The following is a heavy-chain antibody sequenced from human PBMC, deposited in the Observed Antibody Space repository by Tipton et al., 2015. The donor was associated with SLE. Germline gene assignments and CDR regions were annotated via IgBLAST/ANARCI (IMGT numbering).Heavy chain of an antibody. CDR2: IYYSGST. Sequence: TLSLTCTVSGGSISSSSYYWGWIRQPPGKGLEWIGNIYYSGSTYYNPSLKSRVTISVDTSKNQFSLKLSSVTAADTAVYYCAREMSRAFDIWGQGTMVTVSS. J-gene: IGHJ3*02. CDR3: AREMSRAFDI. V-gene: IGHV4-39*07. CDR1: GGSISSSSYY.